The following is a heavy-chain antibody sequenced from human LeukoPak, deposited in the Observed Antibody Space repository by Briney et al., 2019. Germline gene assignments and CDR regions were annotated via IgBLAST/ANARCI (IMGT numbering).Heavy chain of an antibody. CDR2: IYPDDSES. CDR3: ATGMVRGVTYFDY. CDR1: GYSFTNYW. V-gene: IGHV5-51*01. D-gene: IGHD3-10*01. J-gene: IGHJ4*02. Sequence: GESLKISCEASGYSFTNYWIGWVRQMPGKGLEWMGIIYPDDSESKYSPSFQGQVTISADKSISTAYLQWSSLKASDTAIYYCATGMVRGVTYFDYWGQGTLVTVSS.